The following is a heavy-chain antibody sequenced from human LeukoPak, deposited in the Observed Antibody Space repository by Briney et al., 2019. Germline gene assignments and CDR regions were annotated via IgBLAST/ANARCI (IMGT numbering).Heavy chain of an antibody. CDR1: GFLFSDHE. CDR2: ISSSGSDK. J-gene: IGHJ3*02. V-gene: IGHV3-48*03. CDR3: ARRTSGAFAI. Sequence: GGSLRLSCAASGFLFSDHEMNWVRQAPGKGLEWVSYISSSGSDKYYPDSVKGRFTISRDNAKNSLYLQMNSLRAEDTAVYYCARRTSGAFAIWGQGTKVTVSS.